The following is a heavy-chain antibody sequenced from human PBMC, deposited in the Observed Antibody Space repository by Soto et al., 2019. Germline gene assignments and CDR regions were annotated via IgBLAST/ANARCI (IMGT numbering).Heavy chain of an antibody. CDR2: ISGSDGST. Sequence: PVWSMRLSCASSGFTFRTYAMSWFRQAPGQGLEWVSVISGSDGSTYYADSVKGRFTISRDNSKNTLYLQMNSLRVEDTAVDYCAKEEGDYYVSGSPNFFEWGKGARVTV. V-gene: IGHV3-23*01. CDR3: AKEEGDYYVSGSPNFFE. J-gene: IGHJ4*02. D-gene: IGHD3-10*01. CDR1: GFTFRTYA.